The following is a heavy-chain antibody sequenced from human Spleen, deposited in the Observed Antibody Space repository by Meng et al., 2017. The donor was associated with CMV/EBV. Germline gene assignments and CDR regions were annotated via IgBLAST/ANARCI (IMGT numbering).Heavy chain of an antibody. CDR1: WFTVSSTS. J-gene: IGHJ4*02. CDR2: IYSGGST. D-gene: IGHD4-11*01. CDR3: ARGGLGVTSPAFDY. V-gene: IGHV3-53*01. Sequence: ASWFTVSSTSMSWVRQAPGKGLEWVSVIYSGGSTYYADSVKGRFTISRDNSKNTLYLQMNSLRAEDTAVYYCARGGLGVTSPAFDYWGQGTLVTVSS.